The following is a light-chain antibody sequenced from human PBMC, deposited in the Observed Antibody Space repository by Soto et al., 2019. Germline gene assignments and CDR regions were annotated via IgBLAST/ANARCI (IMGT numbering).Light chain of an antibody. Sequence: QSALTQPASVSGSPGKSITISCTGTSSDIGSYNYGSWYQQHPGKAHKLIIYDVINRPSGVSSRFSGSKSGNTASLTISGLQSEDEADYYCSSYTIASVVFGGGTKLTVL. CDR1: SSDIGSYNY. CDR3: SSYTIASVV. V-gene: IGLV2-14*03. CDR2: DVI. J-gene: IGLJ2*01.